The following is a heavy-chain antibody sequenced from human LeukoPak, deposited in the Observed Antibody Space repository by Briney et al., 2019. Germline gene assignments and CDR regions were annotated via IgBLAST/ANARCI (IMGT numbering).Heavy chain of an antibody. Sequence: GGSLRLSCAASGFTFSSYAMSWVRPAPRKGLEWVSAISGSGGSTYYADSVKGRFTISRDNSKNTLYLQMNSLRAEDTAVYYCAREGKLELRKNFDYWGQGTLVTVSS. J-gene: IGHJ4*02. CDR1: GFTFSSYA. D-gene: IGHD1-7*01. CDR3: AREGKLELRKNFDY. CDR2: ISGSGGST. V-gene: IGHV3-23*01.